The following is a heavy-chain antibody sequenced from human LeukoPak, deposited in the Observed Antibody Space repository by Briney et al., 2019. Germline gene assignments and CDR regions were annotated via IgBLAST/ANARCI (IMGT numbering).Heavy chain of an antibody. D-gene: IGHD3-10*01. CDR3: ARVFWYSDGSGSPNYYYYYMDV. V-gene: IGHV1-69*13. CDR1: GYTFTSYG. Sequence: ASVKVSCKASGYTFTSYGISWVRQAPGQGLEWMGGIIPIFGTANYAQKFQGRVTITADESTSTAYMELSSLRSEDTAVYYCARVFWYSDGSGSPNYYYYYMDVWGKGTTVTVSS. CDR2: IIPIFGTA. J-gene: IGHJ6*03.